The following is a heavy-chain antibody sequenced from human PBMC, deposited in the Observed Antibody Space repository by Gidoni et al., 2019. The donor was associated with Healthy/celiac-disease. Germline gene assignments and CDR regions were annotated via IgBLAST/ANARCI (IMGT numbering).Heavy chain of an antibody. CDR1: GGSFSGYY. J-gene: IGHJ6*02. D-gene: IGHD3-10*01. V-gene: IGHV4-34*01. CDR3: ARVCITMVRGVITRYYYYGMDV. CDR2: INHSGST. Sequence: QVQLQQWGAGLLKPSETLSLTCAVYGGSFSGYYWSWIRQPPGKGQEWIGEINHSGSTNYNPSLKSRVTISVDTSKNQFSLKLSSVTAADTAVYYCARVCITMVRGVITRYYYYGMDVWGQGTTVTVSS.